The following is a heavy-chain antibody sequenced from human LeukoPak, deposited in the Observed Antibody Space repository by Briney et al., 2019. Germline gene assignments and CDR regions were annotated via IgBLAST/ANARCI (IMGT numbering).Heavy chain of an antibody. J-gene: IGHJ3*01. D-gene: IGHD4-23*01. V-gene: IGHV3-21*01. Sequence: GGSLRLSCRASGFIFSSYALNWVRRAPGQGLEWVSSISSSSGDIYYTDSVKGRFTISRDNARKSLYLQMNILRVEDTAVYYCVRDYGGSSGAFDLWGQGTMVTVSS. CDR2: ISSSSGDI. CDR3: VRDYGGSSGAFDL. CDR1: GFIFSSYA.